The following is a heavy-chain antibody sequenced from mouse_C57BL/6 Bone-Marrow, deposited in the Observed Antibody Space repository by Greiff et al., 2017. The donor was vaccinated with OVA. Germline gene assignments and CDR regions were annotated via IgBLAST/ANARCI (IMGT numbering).Heavy chain of an antibody. D-gene: IGHD1-1*01. CDR2: INPGSGGT. Sequence: VQLQQSGAELVRPGTSVKVSCKASGYAFTNYLIEWVKQRPGQGLEWIGVINPGSGGTNYNEKFKGKATLTADKSSSTAYMQLSSLTSEDSAVYFCARRGTTGYWYFDVWGTGTTVTVSS. V-gene: IGHV1-54*01. CDR3: ARRGTTGYWYFDV. J-gene: IGHJ1*03. CDR1: GYAFTNYL.